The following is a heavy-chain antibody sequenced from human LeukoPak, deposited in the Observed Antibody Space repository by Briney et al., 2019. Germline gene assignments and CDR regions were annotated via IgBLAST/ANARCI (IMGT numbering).Heavy chain of an antibody. CDR1: GGSFSGYY. CDR3: ARGPYSSAWDGLIYFDP. J-gene: IGHJ5*02. D-gene: IGHD6-25*01. V-gene: IGHV4-34*01. Sequence: SETLSLTCAVYGGSFSGYYWSWIRQPPGQGLEWIGEINQSGGTTYNPSLKSRVSMSIDTSKKQFSLNLNSVTAADTAVYSCARGPYSSAWDGLIYFDPWGQGTLVIVSS. CDR2: INQSGGT.